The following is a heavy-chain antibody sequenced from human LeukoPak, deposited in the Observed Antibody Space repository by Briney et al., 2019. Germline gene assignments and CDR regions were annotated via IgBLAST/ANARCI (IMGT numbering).Heavy chain of an antibody. J-gene: IGHJ5*02. CDR1: GFTFSSYW. D-gene: IGHD5-18*01. CDR2: INSDGSST. V-gene: IGHV3-74*01. CDR3: AREASAAMVP. Sequence: GGSLRLSCAVSGFTFSSYWMHWVRQAPGKGLVWGSRINSDGSSTIYADSVKGRFTISRDNAKNTLYLQMNSLRAEDTAVYHCAREASAAMVPWGQGTLVTVSS.